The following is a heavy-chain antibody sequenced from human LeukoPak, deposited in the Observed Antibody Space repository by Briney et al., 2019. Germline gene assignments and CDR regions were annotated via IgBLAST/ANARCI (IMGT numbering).Heavy chain of an antibody. CDR1: GFTFDDYG. V-gene: IGHV3-20*04. CDR3: AREGVDIVATFLDY. J-gene: IGHJ4*02. D-gene: IGHD5-12*01. Sequence: GGSLRLSCAASGFTFDDYGMSWVRQAPGKGLEWVSGITWNGGSTGYADSVKGRFTISRDNAKNSLYLQMNSLRAEDTALYYCAREGVDIVATFLDYWGQGTLVTVSS. CDR2: ITWNGGST.